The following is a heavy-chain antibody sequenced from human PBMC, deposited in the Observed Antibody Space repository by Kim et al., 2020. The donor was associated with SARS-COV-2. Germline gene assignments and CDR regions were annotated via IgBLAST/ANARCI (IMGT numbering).Heavy chain of an antibody. CDR3: ARGLSRFSAAREKYMDV. Sequence: KSRVTISVDTSKHQFSLKLSSVTAADTAVYYCARGLSRFSAAREKYMDVWGKGTTVTVSS. V-gene: IGHV4-34*01. J-gene: IGHJ6*03. D-gene: IGHD6-6*01.